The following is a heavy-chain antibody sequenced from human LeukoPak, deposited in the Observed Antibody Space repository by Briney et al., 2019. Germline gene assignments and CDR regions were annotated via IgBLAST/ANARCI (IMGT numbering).Heavy chain of an antibody. CDR1: GFDFNDFA. Sequence: GGSLRLSCAASGFDFNDFAMTWVRQAPGKGLEWVSSMSGSGDTTQYAPSAKGRFTISRDNAKKTLYLEMYSLRVEDTAIYYCAKDHVGIAMIVVVLDSWGQGTLVTVSS. V-gene: IGHV3-23*01. CDR3: AKDHVGIAMIVVVLDS. D-gene: IGHD3-22*01. CDR2: MSGSGDTT. J-gene: IGHJ4*02.